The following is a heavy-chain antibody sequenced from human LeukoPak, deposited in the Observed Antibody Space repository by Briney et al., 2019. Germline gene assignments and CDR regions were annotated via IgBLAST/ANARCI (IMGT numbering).Heavy chain of an antibody. D-gene: IGHD2-21*01. CDR1: GFTFSSYG. J-gene: IGHJ4*02. CDR3: ARVWQDYSGVDY. V-gene: IGHV3-33*01. CDR2: IWYDGSNK. Sequence: GRSLRLSCAASGFTFSSYGMHWVRQAPGKGLEWVAVIWYDGSNKYYADSVKGRFTISRDNSKNTLYLQMNSLRAEDTAVYYCARVWQDYSGVDYWGQGTLVTVSS.